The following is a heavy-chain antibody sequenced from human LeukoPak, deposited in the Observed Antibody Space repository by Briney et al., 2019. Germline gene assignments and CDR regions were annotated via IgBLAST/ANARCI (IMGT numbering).Heavy chain of an antibody. J-gene: IGHJ4*02. Sequence: GGSLRLSCAASGFTFSNVWMSWVRQAPGKGLEWVGRIKSKADGGTTDYAAPVKGRFTISGDDSKRTLYLQMNSLKTEDTGVYYCSTGYEWEIFPFDYWGQGTLVTVSS. D-gene: IGHD1-26*01. CDR2: IKSKADGGTT. CDR1: GFTFSNVW. V-gene: IGHV3-15*01. CDR3: STGYEWEIFPFDY.